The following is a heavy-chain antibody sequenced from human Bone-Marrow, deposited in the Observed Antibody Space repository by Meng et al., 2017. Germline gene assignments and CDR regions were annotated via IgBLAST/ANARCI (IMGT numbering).Heavy chain of an antibody. D-gene: IGHD1-26*01. CDR2: INSDGSST. J-gene: IGHJ6*02. Sequence: GESLKISCAASGFTFSSYWMHWVRQAPGKGPVWVSRINSDGSSTSYADSVKGRFTISRDNAKNTLYLQMNSLRAEDTAVYYCARVESTYDSGSYLFLHIYGMDVWGQGTTVTVSS. CDR3: ARVESTYDSGSYLFLHIYGMDV. V-gene: IGHV3-74*01. CDR1: GFTFSSYW.